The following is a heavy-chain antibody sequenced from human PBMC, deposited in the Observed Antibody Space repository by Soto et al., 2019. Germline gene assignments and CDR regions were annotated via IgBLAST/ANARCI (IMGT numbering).Heavy chain of an antibody. CDR2: ISAYNGNT. V-gene: IGHV1-18*01. Sequence: ASVKVSCKASGYTFTSYGISWVRQAPGQGLEWMGWISAYNGNTNYAQKLQGRVTMTTDTSTSTAYMELRSLRSDDTAVYYCARDQYYYDSSGSFRPPDYWGQGTLVTVSS. J-gene: IGHJ4*02. D-gene: IGHD3-22*01. CDR3: ARDQYYYDSSGSFRPPDY. CDR1: GYTFTSYG.